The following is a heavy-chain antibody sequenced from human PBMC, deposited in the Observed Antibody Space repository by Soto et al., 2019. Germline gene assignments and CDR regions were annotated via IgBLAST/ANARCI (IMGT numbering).Heavy chain of an antibody. CDR3: ARDRGYSSDY. CDR2: INAGNGNT. J-gene: IGHJ4*02. CDR1: GYTFTSYA. V-gene: IGHV1-3*01. D-gene: IGHD6-13*01. Sequence: ASVKVSCKASGYTFTSYAMHWVRQAPGQRLEWMGWINAGNGNTKYSQKLQGRVTMTTDTSTSTAYMELRSLRSDDTAVYYCARDRGYSSDYWGQGTLVTVSS.